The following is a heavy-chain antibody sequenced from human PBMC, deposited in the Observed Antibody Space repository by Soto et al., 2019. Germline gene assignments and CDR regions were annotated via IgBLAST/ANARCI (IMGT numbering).Heavy chain of an antibody. CDR1: GFTFTRYS. V-gene: IGHV3-21*06. CDR2: ISSTTNYI. Sequence: EVQLVESGGGLVKPGGSLRLSCAASGFTFTRYSMNWVRQAPGQGLEWVSSISSTTNYIYYGDSMKGRFTISRDNAKNSLYLAMNSLRAEDTAVYYCARESEDLTSNFDYWGQGTLVTVSS. J-gene: IGHJ4*02. CDR3: ARESEDLTSNFDY.